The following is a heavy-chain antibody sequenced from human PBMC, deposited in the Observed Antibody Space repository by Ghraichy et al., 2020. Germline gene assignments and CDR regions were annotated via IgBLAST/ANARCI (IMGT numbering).Heavy chain of an antibody. Sequence: GESLNISCVVSGFTFSSYAMNWVRQAPGKGLAWVSSIHNSGGKTYYADSVKGRFTISRDNSKNTLYLQMNSLRAEDTAVYYCAKGDGSGSYYKDYWGQGTLVTVSS. CDR1: GFTFSSYA. D-gene: IGHD3-10*01. J-gene: IGHJ4*02. V-gene: IGHV3-23*01. CDR3: AKGDGSGSYYKDY. CDR2: IHNSGGKT.